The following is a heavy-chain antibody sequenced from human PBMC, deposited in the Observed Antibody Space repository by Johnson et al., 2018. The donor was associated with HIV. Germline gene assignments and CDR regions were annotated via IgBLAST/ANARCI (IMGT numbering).Heavy chain of an antibody. D-gene: IGHD1-26*01. CDR1: GFTFSSYG. CDR2: IWYDGSNK. V-gene: IGHV3-33*01. Sequence: QVQLVESGGGVVQPGRSLRLSCAASGFTFSSYGMHWVRQAPGKGLEWVAVIWYDGSNKYYADSVKGRFTISRDNSKNTLYLQMNSLRAEDPAVYYCARGGLPMLVGAGESAFDIWGQGTMVTVSS. CDR3: ARGGLPMLVGAGESAFDI. J-gene: IGHJ3*02.